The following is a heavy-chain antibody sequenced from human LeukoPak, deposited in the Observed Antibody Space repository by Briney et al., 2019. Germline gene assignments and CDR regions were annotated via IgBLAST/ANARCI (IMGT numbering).Heavy chain of an antibody. Sequence: SQTLSLTCTVSGGSISSGGYYWSWIRQHPGKGLEWIGYIYYSGSTYYNPSLKSRVTISVDTPKNQFSLKLSSVTAADTAVYYCAREGYCSSTSCYLRGFDPWGQGTLVTVSS. CDR2: IYYSGST. CDR1: GGSISSGGYY. J-gene: IGHJ5*02. CDR3: AREGYCSSTSCYLRGFDP. V-gene: IGHV4-31*03. D-gene: IGHD2-2*01.